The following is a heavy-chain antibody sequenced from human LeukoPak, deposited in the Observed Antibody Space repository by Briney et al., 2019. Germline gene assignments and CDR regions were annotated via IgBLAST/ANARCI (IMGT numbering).Heavy chain of an antibody. CDR2: ICHSGST. CDR3: ARGREWLRPHFDY. V-gene: IGHV4-30-2*01. D-gene: IGHD5-12*01. J-gene: IGHJ4*02. CDR1: GGSISSGGYS. Sequence: SETLSLTCAVSGGSISSGGYSWSWIRQPPGKGLEWIGYICHSGSTYYNPSLKSRVTISVDRSKNRFSLKLSSVTAADTAVYYCARGREWLRPHFDYWGQGTLVTVSS.